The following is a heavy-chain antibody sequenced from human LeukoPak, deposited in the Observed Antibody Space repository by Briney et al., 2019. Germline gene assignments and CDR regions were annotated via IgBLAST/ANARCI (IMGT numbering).Heavy chain of an antibody. V-gene: IGHV3-9*01. Sequence: GGSLRLSCAGSGFIFNNYAMHWVRQPPGKGLEWVSGISWNSGSIDYADSVKGRFTISRDNAKNSLYLQMNSLRAEDTAVYYCARDGVSSGYYPVEFWGQGTLVTVSS. D-gene: IGHD3-22*01. CDR1: GFIFNNYA. CDR3: ARDGVSSGYYPVEF. J-gene: IGHJ4*02. CDR2: ISWNSGSI.